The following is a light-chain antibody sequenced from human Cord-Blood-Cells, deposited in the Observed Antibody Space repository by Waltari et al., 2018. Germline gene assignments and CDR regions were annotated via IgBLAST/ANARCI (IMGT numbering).Light chain of an antibody. CDR3: QQSYSTPYT. Sequence: DIQMTQSPSSLSASVGDRVTITCRASQSISSYLNWYQQKPGTAPKLLIYAASSLQSGVPARFSGSGSGTDVTLTISCLQPEDFATDYCQQSYSTPYTFGQGTKLEIK. J-gene: IGKJ2*01. CDR1: QSISSY. V-gene: IGKV1-39*01. CDR2: AAS.